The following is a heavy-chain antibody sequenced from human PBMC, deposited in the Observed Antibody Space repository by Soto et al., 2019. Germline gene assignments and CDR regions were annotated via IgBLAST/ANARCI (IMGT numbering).Heavy chain of an antibody. CDR1: GYTFTSYG. D-gene: IGHD3-3*01. V-gene: IGHV1-18*01. J-gene: IGHJ4*02. CDR3: ARVGRITIFGIFDY. CDR2: ISAYNGNT. Sequence: QVQLVQSGAEVKKPGASVKVSCKASGYTFTSYGISWVRQAPGQGLEWMGWISAYNGNTNYAQNHQGRVTMTTDRTTSTAYMELRCLRSVDTAVYYCARVGRITIFGIFDYWGQGTLVTVSS.